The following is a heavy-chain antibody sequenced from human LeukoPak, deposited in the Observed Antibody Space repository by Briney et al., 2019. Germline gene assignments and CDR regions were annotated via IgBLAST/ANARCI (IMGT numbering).Heavy chain of an antibody. CDR3: ARVGYSGSVLDY. D-gene: IGHD1-26*01. CDR2: IYYSGST. CDR1: GGSISSYY. Sequence: KTSETLSLTCTVSGGSISSYYWSWIRQPPGKGLEWIGYIYYSGSTNYNPSLKSRVTISVDTSKNQFSLKLSSVTAADTAVYYCARVGYSGSVLDYWGQGTLVTVSS. V-gene: IGHV4-59*01. J-gene: IGHJ4*02.